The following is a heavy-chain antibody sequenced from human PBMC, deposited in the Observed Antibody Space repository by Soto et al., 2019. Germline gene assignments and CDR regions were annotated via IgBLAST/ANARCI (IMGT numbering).Heavy chain of an antibody. CDR3: ARRPAVGATSNYFDY. V-gene: IGHV1-69*13. Sequence: ASVKVSCKASGGTFSSYAISWVRQAPGQGLEWMGGIIPIFGTANYAQKFQGRVTITADESTSTAYMELSSLRSEDTAVYYCARRPAVGATSNYFDYWGQGTLVTVPQ. CDR2: IIPIFGTA. J-gene: IGHJ4*02. D-gene: IGHD1-26*01. CDR1: GGTFSSYA.